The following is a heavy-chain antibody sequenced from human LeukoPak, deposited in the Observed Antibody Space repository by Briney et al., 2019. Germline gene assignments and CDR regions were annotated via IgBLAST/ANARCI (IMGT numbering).Heavy chain of an antibody. CDR3: ARSELLEYYFDY. CDR1: GGSISSYY. CDR2: IYYSGST. Sequence: SETLSLTCTVSGGSISSYYWGWIRQPPGKGLEWIGSIYYSGSTYYNPSLKSRVTISVDTSKNQFSLKLSSVTAADTAVYYCARSELLEYYFDYWGQGTLVTVSS. D-gene: IGHD1-26*01. V-gene: IGHV4-39*01. J-gene: IGHJ4*02.